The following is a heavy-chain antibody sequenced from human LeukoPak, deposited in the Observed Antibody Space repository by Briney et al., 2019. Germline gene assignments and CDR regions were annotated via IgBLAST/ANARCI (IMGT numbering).Heavy chain of an antibody. CDR2: ISSSSSYI. CDR1: GFTFSTYS. CDR3: AREHYGFGY. Sequence: GGSLRLSCAASGFTFSTYSMNWVRQAPGKGLEWVSSISSSSSYIYYPDSVKGRFTLSRDNAKNSLYLQMNSLRDEDTAVYYCAREHYGFGYWGQGTLVAVSS. V-gene: IGHV3-21*01. D-gene: IGHD4-17*01. J-gene: IGHJ4*02.